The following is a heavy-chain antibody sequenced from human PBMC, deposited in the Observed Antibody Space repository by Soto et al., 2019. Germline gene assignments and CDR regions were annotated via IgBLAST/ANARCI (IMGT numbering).Heavy chain of an antibody. CDR3: VRVLYDSGVVDF. J-gene: IGHJ4*02. V-gene: IGHV3-53*01. CDR1: GFTVSRYD. CDR2: IQTGGAT. Sequence: QLVESGGGLFQAGGSTRLSCLAPGFTVSRYDMAWVRQAPGKGLEWASIIQTGGATYYTGSAQGRFTISRDNSRNTVYLQMSSLRVEDTGVYSCVRVLYDSGVVDFWGQGSPITVS. D-gene: IGHD5-12*01.